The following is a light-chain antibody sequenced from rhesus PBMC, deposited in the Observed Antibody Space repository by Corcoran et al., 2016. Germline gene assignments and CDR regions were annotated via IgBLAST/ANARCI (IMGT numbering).Light chain of an antibody. CDR3: QQYKSDPLT. CDR2: HAS. V-gene: IGKV1-37*01. J-gene: IGKJ4*01. CDR1: QDIRSY. Sequence: DIQMTQSPSSLSASVGDRVTITCRASQDIRSYLAWYQQNPGKAPKSLIYHASILERGVPSRFSGSGSGTEVTLTISSLQSEDFAAYYCQQYKSDPLTFGGGTKVEIK.